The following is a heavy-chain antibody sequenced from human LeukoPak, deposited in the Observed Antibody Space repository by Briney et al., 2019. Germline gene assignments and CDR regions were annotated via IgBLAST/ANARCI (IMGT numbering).Heavy chain of an antibody. CDR2: IKQDGSEK. D-gene: IGHD6-13*01. V-gene: IGHV3-7*03. Sequence: PGGSLRLSCAASGFTFSSYWMSWVRQAPGKGLEWAANIKQDGSEKYYVDSVKGRFTISRDNAKNSLYLQMNSLRAEDTAVYYCARAYSSSWDLFDYWGQGTLVTVSS. CDR3: ARAYSSSWDLFDY. CDR1: GFTFSSYW. J-gene: IGHJ4*02.